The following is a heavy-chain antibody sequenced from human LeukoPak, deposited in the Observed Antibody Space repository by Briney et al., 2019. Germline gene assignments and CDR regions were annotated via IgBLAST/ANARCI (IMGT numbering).Heavy chain of an antibody. D-gene: IGHD6-19*01. CDR3: ARGGSSGWYLYWFDP. J-gene: IGHJ5*02. V-gene: IGHV1-18*01. CDR2: ISAYNGNT. CDR1: GYTFTSYG. Sequence: ASVKVSCKASGYTFTSYGISWVRQAPGQGLEWMGWISAYNGNTNYAQKLQGRVTMTTDTSTSTAYMELRSLRSDGTAVYYCARGGSSGWYLYWFDPWGQGTLVTVSS.